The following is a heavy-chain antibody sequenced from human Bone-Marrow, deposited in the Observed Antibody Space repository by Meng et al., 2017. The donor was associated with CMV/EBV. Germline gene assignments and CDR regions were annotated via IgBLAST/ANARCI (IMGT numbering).Heavy chain of an antibody. J-gene: IGHJ6*02. CDR3: AREAVRGTRDYYYVMDV. V-gene: IGHV4-39*07. D-gene: IGHD3-16*02. CDR1: GGSISSSSYY. Sequence: SETLSLTCTVSGGSISSSSYYWGWIRQPPGKGLEWIGSIYYSGSTYYNPSLKSRVTISVDTSKNQFSLKLRSVTAADTAVYYCAREAVRGTRDYYYVMDVWGLGTTVTVSS. CDR2: IYYSGST.